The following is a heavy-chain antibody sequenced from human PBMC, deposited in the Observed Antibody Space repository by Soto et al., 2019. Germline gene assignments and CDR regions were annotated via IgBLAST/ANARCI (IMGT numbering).Heavy chain of an antibody. J-gene: IGHJ4*02. D-gene: IGHD2-15*01. V-gene: IGHV3-66*01. CDR2: IYSAGNT. Sequence: EVQLVESGGGLVQPGGSLRLSCAASGFTVSSNYMSWVRQAPGKGLEWVSVIYSAGNTYYADSVKCRFTISRDNSKNTLYLQMNSLRAEDTAVYYCARDYEYCSGGTCYPNYFDYWGQGTLVTVSS. CDR3: ARDYEYCSGGTCYPNYFDY. CDR1: GFTVSSNY.